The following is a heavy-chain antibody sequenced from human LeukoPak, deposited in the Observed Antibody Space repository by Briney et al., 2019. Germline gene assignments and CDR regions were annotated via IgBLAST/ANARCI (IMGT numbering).Heavy chain of an antibody. J-gene: IGHJ4*02. V-gene: IGHV3-11*01. Sequence: PGGSLRLSCAASGFTFSDYYMSWIRQAPGKGLEWVSYISSSGSTIYYADSVKGQFTISRDNAKNSLYLQMNSLRAEDTAVYYCARDYCSGGSCYSPDGYFDYWGQGTLVTVSS. CDR3: ARDYCSGGSCYSPDGYFDY. CDR1: GFTFSDYY. D-gene: IGHD2-15*01. CDR2: ISSSGSTI.